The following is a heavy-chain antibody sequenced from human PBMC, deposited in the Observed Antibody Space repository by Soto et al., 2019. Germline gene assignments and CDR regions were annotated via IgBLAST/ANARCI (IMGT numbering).Heavy chain of an antibody. CDR1: GYTFTSYG. V-gene: IGHV1-18*01. CDR3: ARESLYYYDSSGSNDY. Sequence: ASVKVSCKASGYTFTSYGISWVRQAPGQGLEWMGWISAYNGNTNYAQKLQGRVTMTTDTSTSTAYMELRSLRSDDTAVYYCARESLYYYDSSGSNDYWGQGTLVTVSS. J-gene: IGHJ4*02. CDR2: ISAYNGNT. D-gene: IGHD3-22*01.